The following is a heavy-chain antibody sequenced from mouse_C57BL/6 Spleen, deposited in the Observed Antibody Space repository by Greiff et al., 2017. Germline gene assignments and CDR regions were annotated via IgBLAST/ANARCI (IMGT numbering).Heavy chain of an antibody. Sequence: VQLQQPGAELVKPGASVKMSCKASGYTFTSYWITWVKQRPGQGLEWIGDIYPGSGSTNYNEKFKSKATLTVDTSSSTAYMQLSSLTSEDSAVYYCARFSSYYYGSSFDYWGQGTTRTVSS. V-gene: IGHV1-55*01. J-gene: IGHJ2*01. D-gene: IGHD1-1*01. CDR3: ARFSSYYYGSSFDY. CDR1: GYTFTSYW. CDR2: IYPGSGST.